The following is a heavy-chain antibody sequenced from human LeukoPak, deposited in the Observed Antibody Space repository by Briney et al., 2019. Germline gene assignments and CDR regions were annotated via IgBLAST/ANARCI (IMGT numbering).Heavy chain of an antibody. CDR2: VYYSGST. CDR3: ARRLRGFDS. V-gene: IGHV4-39*01. J-gene: IGHJ5*01. CDR1: GGSVSSSSYY. D-gene: IGHD5-12*01. Sequence: PSETLSLTCTVSGGSVSSSSYYWGWIRQPPGKGLEWIGSVYYSGSTYYNPSLKSRVTISVDTSKNQFSLKLSSVTAADTALYYCARRLRGFDSWGQGTLVPVSS.